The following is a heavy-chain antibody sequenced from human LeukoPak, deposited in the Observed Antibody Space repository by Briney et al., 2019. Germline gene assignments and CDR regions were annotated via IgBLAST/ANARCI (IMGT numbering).Heavy chain of an antibody. CDR2: IYYTGNT. V-gene: IGHV4-39*01. D-gene: IGHD3/OR15-3a*01. J-gene: IGHJ4*02. CDR3: ARQTGSGLFILP. CDR1: GVSISSSNSY. Sequence: SETLSLTCSVSGVSISSSNSYWGWIRQPPGKGLEWTGSIYYTGNTCYNASLKSQVSISIDMSKNQFSLKITSVTAADTGVYYCARQTGSGLFILPGGQGTLVTVSS.